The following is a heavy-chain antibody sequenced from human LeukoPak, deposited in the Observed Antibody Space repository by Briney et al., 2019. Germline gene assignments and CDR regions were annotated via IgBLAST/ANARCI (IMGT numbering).Heavy chain of an antibody. CDR2: IYYSGST. V-gene: IGHV4-39*07. D-gene: IGHD2-21*02. CDR1: GGSISSSSYY. J-gene: IGHJ5*02. Sequence: SETLSLTCTVSGGSISSSSYYWGWIRQPPGKGLEWIGSIYYSGSTYYNPSLKSRVTISVDTSKNQFSLKLSSVTAADTAVYYCARVLGRYCGGDCYSGPNWFDPWGQGTLVTVSS. CDR3: ARVLGRYCGGDCYSGPNWFDP.